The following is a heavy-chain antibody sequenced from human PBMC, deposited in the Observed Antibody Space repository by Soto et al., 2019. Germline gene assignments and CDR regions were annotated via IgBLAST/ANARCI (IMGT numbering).Heavy chain of an antibody. CDR1: GGSISSGGYS. Sequence: SSETLSLTCAVSGGSISSGGYSWSWIRQPPGKGLEWIGYIYHSGSTYYNPSLKSRVTISVDRSKNQFSLKLSSVTAADTAVYYCARGGRNYYDSSGYYDYYFDYWGKGTLVTVSS. V-gene: IGHV4-30-2*01. D-gene: IGHD3-22*01. CDR2: IYHSGST. CDR3: ARGGRNYYDSSGYYDYYFDY. J-gene: IGHJ4*02.